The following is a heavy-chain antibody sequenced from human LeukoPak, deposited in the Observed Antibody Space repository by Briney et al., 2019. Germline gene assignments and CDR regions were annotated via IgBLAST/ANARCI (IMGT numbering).Heavy chain of an antibody. CDR3: ARERCVVGACGAFDI. CDR1: GFTFSSYS. J-gene: IGHJ3*02. D-gene: IGHD1-26*01. CDR2: ISSSSSTI. V-gene: IGHV3-48*01. Sequence: GGSLRLSCAASGFTFSSYSMNWVRQAPGKGLEWVSYISSSSSTIYYADSVKGRFTISRDNAKNSLYLQMNSLRAEDTAVYYCARERCVVGACGAFDIWGQGTMATVSS.